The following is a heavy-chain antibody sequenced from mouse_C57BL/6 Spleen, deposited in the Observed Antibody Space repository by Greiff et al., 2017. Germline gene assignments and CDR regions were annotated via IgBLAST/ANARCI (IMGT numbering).Heavy chain of an antibody. D-gene: IGHD2-14*01. V-gene: IGHV1-53*01. Sequence: VQLQQPGTELVKPGASVKLSCKASGYTFTSYWMHWVKQRPGQGLEWIGNINPSNGGTNYNEKFKSKATLTVDKSSSTAYMQLSSLTSEDSAVYDGASAGRNDVWYFDVWGTGTTVTVSS. CDR1: GYTFTSYW. J-gene: IGHJ1*03. CDR2: INPSNGGT. CDR3: ASAGRNDVWYFDV.